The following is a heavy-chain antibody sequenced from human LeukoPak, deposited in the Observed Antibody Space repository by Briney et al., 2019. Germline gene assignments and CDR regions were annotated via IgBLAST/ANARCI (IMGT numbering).Heavy chain of an antibody. D-gene: IGHD2-2*01. J-gene: IGHJ3*02. V-gene: IGHV3-11*06. CDR1: GFTFSDYY. CDR2: ISSTNLYT. CDR3: PRTRYCDSINCSPFAFNI. Sequence: GGSLRLSCTASGFTFSDYYMSWIRQPPGKGLEWLSYISSTNLYTGYADSVKGRFTISRDNAKISLYLQMNTLRADDTAVYYCPRTRYCDSINCSPFAFNIWGQGTMVSVSS.